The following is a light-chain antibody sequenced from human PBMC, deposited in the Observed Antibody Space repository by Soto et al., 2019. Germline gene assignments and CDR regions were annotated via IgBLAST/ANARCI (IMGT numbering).Light chain of an antibody. V-gene: IGKV3-15*01. J-gene: IGKJ2*01. CDR3: QQYNNWPPYT. Sequence: EIVMTQSPATLSVSPGERATLSCRASQSVSSNLAWYQQKPGQAPRLLIYGASTRATGIPARFSGSESGTEFTLTISSLQCEDFAVYYCQQYNNWPPYTFGQGTKLEI. CDR2: GAS. CDR1: QSVSSN.